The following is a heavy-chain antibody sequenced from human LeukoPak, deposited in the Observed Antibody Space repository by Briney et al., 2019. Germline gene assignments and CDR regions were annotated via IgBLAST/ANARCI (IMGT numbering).Heavy chain of an antibody. CDR3: VRDTPIVGAI. Sequence: SETLSLTCTVSGGSISSGGYSWSWIRQHPGKGLEWIGYIYYSGSTYYNPSLKSRVTISVDTSKNRFSLKLSSVTAADTAVYYCVRDTPIVGAIWGQGTLVTVSS. CDR1: GGSISSGGYS. CDR2: IYYSGST. D-gene: IGHD1-26*01. V-gene: IGHV4-31*03. J-gene: IGHJ4*02.